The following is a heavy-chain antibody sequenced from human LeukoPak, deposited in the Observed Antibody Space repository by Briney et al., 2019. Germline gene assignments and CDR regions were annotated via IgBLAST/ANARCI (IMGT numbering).Heavy chain of an antibody. J-gene: IGHJ4*02. D-gene: IGHD6-13*01. V-gene: IGHV1-18*01. CDR1: GYTLTTYG. CDR2: ISAYNDHT. Sequence: ASVRVSCKASGYTLTTYGINWVRQAPGQGLEWMGWISAYNDHTNYAQKFQGRIMMTTDTSTSTAYMELKSLTSDDTAVYYCARLSARWYGSFDYWGQGTLVTVSS. CDR3: ARLSARWYGSFDY.